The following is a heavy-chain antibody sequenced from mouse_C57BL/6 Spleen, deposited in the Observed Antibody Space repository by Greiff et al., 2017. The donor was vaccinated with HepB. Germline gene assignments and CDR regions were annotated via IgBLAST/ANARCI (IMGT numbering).Heavy chain of an antibody. CDR2: IYPGGGYT. CDR3: ARAEEYDGFAY. D-gene: IGHD2-14*01. Sequence: VQLQQSGAELVRPGTSVKMSCKASGYTFTNYWIGWAKQRPGHGLEWIGDIYPGGGYTNYNEKFKGKATLTADKSSSTAYMQFSSLTSEDSAIYYCARAEEYDGFAYWGQGTLFTVSA. V-gene: IGHV1-63*01. J-gene: IGHJ3*01. CDR1: GYTFTNYW.